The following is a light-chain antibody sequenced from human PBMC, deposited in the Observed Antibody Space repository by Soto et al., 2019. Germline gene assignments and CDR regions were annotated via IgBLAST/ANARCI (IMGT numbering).Light chain of an antibody. CDR1: QSVSSD. CDR2: GAS. J-gene: IGKJ1*01. CDR3: QQYKKWPRT. Sequence: EIVMTQSPATLSVSPGERVTLSCRASQSVSSDSAWYQQKVGQAPRLLIYGASTRATGIPARFSGSGSGTEFTLTISSLQSEDFAVYYCQQYKKWPRTFGQGTKVEVK. V-gene: IGKV3-15*01.